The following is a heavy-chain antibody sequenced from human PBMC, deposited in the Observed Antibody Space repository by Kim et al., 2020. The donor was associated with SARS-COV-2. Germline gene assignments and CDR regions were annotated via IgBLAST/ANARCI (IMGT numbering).Heavy chain of an antibody. CDR1: GFTFSSYG. CDR3: ARGTYGSGSYYYFDY. CDR2: IWYDGSNK. V-gene: IGHV3-33*01. Sequence: GGSLRLSCAASGFTFSSYGMHWVRQAPGKGLEWVAVIWYDGSNKYYADSVKGRFTISRDNSKNTLYLQMNRLRTEDTAVYYCARGTYGSGSYYYFDYWGQGTLVTVSS. D-gene: IGHD3-10*01. J-gene: IGHJ4*02.